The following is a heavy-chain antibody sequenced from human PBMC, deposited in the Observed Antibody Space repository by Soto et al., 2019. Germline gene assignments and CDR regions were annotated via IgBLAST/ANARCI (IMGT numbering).Heavy chain of an antibody. CDR2: IYYSGST. CDR3: ARDRRGRGPVGGYYYGMDV. D-gene: IGHD2-15*01. CDR1: GGTISSGGYY. J-gene: IGHJ6*02. V-gene: IGHV4-31*03. Sequence: SETLSLTCTVSGGTISSGGYYWSWIRQHPGKGLEWIGYIYYSGSTYYNPSLKSRVTISVDTSKNQFSLKLISVTAADTAVYYCARDRRGRGPVGGYYYGMDVWGQGTTVTVSS.